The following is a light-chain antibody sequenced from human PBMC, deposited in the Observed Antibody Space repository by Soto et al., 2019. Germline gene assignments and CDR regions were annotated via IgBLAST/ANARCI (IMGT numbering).Light chain of an antibody. J-gene: IGLJ1*01. CDR3: SAYKASRTYV. CDR2: NVY. V-gene: IGLV2-14*03. CDR1: SSDVGAYNF. Sequence: QSVLTQPASVSGSPGQSITISCTGTSSDVGAYNFVSWHQQHPGKAPKLMIYNVYDRPSGISYRFSGSKSGNTASLTISGLQGEDEADYYCSAYKASRTYVFGTGTKVTVL.